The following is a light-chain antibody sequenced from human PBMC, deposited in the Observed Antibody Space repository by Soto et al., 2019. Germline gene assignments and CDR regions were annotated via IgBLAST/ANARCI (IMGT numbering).Light chain of an antibody. CDR2: AAS. Sequence: DIEMTQSPSSLSASLGDRVTITCRASQSISNYLNWYQHKPGKAPKLLIYAASSLQSGVPTRFSGSGSGTDFTLTISSLQPEDFATYYCQQSYHTPLTFGGRTKVEIK. J-gene: IGKJ4*01. V-gene: IGKV1-39*01. CDR1: QSISNY. CDR3: QQSYHTPLT.